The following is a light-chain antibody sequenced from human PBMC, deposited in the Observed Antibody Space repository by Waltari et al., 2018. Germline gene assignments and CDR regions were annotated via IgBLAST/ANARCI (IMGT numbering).Light chain of an antibody. CDR3: SSYTASPPHVV. Sequence: QSALTQPASVSGSPGQSIRISCTGISSDDGGFNLACRYQQHPGKAPQLMIYDVFNRPSGVSPRFSGSKSDNAASLAISGLQAEDEAVYYCSSYTASPPHVVFGGGTKVTVL. J-gene: IGLJ2*01. CDR1: SSDDGGFNL. V-gene: IGLV2-14*03. CDR2: DVF.